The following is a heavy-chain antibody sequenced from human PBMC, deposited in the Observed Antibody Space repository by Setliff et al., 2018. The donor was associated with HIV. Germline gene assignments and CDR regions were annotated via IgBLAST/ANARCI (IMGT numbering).Heavy chain of an antibody. V-gene: IGHV5-10-1*01. Sequence: HGESLKISCKGSGYNFANHYISWVRQKPGKGLEWMGRMDPSNSYTNYDASFQGHVTMSADTSINTAYLHFNNLKASDSAIYYCARHGEEHPSSFFDPWGQGTLVTVSS. D-gene: IGHD3-10*01. CDR2: MDPSNSYT. J-gene: IGHJ5*02. CDR3: ARHGEEHPSSFFDP. CDR1: GYNFANHY.